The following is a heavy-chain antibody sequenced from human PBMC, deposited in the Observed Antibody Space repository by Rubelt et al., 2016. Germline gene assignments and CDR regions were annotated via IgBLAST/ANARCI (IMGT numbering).Heavy chain of an antibody. V-gene: IGHV1-24*01. Sequence: QVQLVQSGAEVKKPGASVKVSCKVSGYTLTELSMHWVRQAPGKGLEWMGGFDPEDGETIYAQKFQGRVTMTEDTATDTAYMGLRSLRSDDTAVYYCARGARRYSMDPRNAFDIWGQGTMVTVSS. CDR3: ARGARRYSMDPRNAFDI. CDR2: FDPEDGET. D-gene: IGHD4-11*01. CDR1: GYTLTELS. J-gene: IGHJ3*02.